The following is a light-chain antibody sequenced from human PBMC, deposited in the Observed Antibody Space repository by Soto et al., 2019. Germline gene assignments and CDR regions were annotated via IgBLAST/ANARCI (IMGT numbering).Light chain of an antibody. CDR3: AAWDDSLNGWV. V-gene: IGLV1-44*01. CDR1: SSNIGSNT. CDR2: SNN. Sequence: QSVLTQPPSASGTPGQRVTISCSGSSSNIGSNTVSWYQQIPGMAPKLLIYSNNQRPSGVPDRFSGSKSGTSASLAISGVQSEDEADYYCAAWDDSLNGWVFGGGTKVTVL. J-gene: IGLJ3*02.